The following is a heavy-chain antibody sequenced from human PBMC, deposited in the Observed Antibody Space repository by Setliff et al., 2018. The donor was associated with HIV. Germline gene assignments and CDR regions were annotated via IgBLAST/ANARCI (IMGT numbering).Heavy chain of an antibody. CDR2: ISYDGSRV. J-gene: IGHJ4*02. D-gene: IGHD1-1*01. Sequence: GGSLRLSCVASGFTFKDFAMYWVRQAPGKGLEWVSAISYDGSRVHYADSVKGRFTISRDNSKNTLYLQVNSLRPEDTAVYHCASARIPTGGTSTSFDYWGQGTLVTVSS. CDR3: ASARIPTGGTSTSFDY. CDR1: GFTFKDFA. V-gene: IGHV3-30*03.